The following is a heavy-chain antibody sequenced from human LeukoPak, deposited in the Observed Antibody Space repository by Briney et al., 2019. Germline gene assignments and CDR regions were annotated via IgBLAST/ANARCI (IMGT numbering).Heavy chain of an antibody. CDR1: GGSISSDY. D-gene: IGHD2-15*01. CDR2: IYYSGST. V-gene: IGHV4-59*01. CDR3: ARGVVAATPKGDWFDP. Sequence: PSETLSLTCTVSGGSISSDYWSWVRQPPGKGLEWIGYIYYSGSTNYNPSLKSRVTISVDTSKNQFSLKLSSVTAADTAVYYCARGVVAATPKGDWFDPWGQGTLVTVSS. J-gene: IGHJ5*02.